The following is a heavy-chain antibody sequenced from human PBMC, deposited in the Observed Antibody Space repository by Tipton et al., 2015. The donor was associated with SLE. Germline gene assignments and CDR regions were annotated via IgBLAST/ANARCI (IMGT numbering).Heavy chain of an antibody. CDR2: ISYDGSNK. CDR3: ARGAPQCSITSCYADYHYYYVDV. V-gene: IGHV3-30*04. CDR1: GFTFSSYA. D-gene: IGHD2-2*01. J-gene: IGHJ6*03. Sequence: RSLRLSCAASGFTFSSYAVHWVRQAPGKGLEWVAVISYDGSNKYYADSVKGRFTISRDNSKNTLYLQMNSLRAEDTAVYYCARGAPQCSITSCYADYHYYYVDVGGKGTTVTVSS.